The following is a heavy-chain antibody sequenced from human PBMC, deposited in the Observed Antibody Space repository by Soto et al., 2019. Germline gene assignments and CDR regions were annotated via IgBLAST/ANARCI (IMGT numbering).Heavy chain of an antibody. J-gene: IGHJ5*02. V-gene: IGHV4-30-4*01. Sequence: QVHLQESGPGLVKPSQTLSLTCTVSGGSISSGDHYWTWIRQPPGKGLEWIGHIYYSGTSYYNPSLNSRVIISVDTPKNQFSLKLSSVTATDTAVYYCATYRRGFSLKFDPWGQGTLVTVSS. CDR1: GGSISSGDHY. D-gene: IGHD5-18*01. CDR2: IYYSGTS. CDR3: ATYRRGFSLKFDP.